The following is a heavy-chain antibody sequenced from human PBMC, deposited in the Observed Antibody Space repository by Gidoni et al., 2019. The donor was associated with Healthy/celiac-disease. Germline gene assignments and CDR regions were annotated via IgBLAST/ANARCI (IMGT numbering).Heavy chain of an antibody. Sequence: QLQLQESGSGLVKPSQTLSLTCAVSGGSISSGGYSWSWIRQPPGKGLEWIGYIYHSGSTYYNPSLKSRVTISVDRSKNQFSLKLSSVTAADTAVYYCARAKTGIAATPENSYYYYGMDVWGQGTTVTVSS. CDR2: IYHSGST. CDR3: ARAKTGIAATPENSYYYYGMDV. CDR1: GGSISSGGYS. V-gene: IGHV4-30-2*01. D-gene: IGHD2-15*01. J-gene: IGHJ6*02.